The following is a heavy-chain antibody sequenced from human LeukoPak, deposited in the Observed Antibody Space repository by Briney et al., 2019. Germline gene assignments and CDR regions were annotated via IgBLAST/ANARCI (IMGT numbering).Heavy chain of an antibody. CDR3: ARSMVRGVIDY. V-gene: IGHV4-61*02. Sequence: SSETLSLTCTVSGDSISSGSYYWSWIRQPAGKGLEWIGRIYTSGSTNYHPSLKSRVTISVDTSKNQFSLKLSSVTAADTAVYYCARSMVRGVIDYWGQGTLVTVSS. CDR1: GDSISSGSYY. D-gene: IGHD3-10*01. CDR2: IYTSGST. J-gene: IGHJ4*02.